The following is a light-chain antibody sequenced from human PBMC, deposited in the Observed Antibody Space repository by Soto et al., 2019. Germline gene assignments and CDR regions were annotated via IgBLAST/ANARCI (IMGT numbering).Light chain of an antibody. J-gene: IGKJ1*01. CDR2: GAS. CDR1: QSVSGN. V-gene: IGKV3-15*01. Sequence: EIVMTQSPPTLSVSPGERATLSCRASQSVSGNLAWYQQKPGQAPRLLLYGASTRATGIPARFSGSGSGTESTLTISSLQSEDFAVYYCQQYNNWPPSFGQGTKVEIK. CDR3: QQYNNWPPS.